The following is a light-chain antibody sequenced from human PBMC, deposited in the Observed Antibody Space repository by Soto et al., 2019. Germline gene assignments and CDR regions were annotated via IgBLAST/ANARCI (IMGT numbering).Light chain of an antibody. Sequence: DIQMTQSPSSLSASVGDRVNITCRPSQSISSYLNWYQQKPGKAPNLLIYAASSLQSGVPSRFSASGSGTDFTLTISSLQPEDFATYYCQQSYGSPWTFGQGTKVEIK. J-gene: IGKJ1*01. CDR1: QSISSY. V-gene: IGKV1-39*01. CDR2: AAS. CDR3: QQSYGSPWT.